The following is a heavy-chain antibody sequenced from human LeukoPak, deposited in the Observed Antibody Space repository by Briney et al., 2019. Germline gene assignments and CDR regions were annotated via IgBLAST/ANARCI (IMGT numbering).Heavy chain of an antibody. Sequence: GGSLRLSCTASGFTFGDYTMSWFRKAPGKGREWVGFIRSKAYGATIEYAASVEGRFTISIDDSKSIAYLQMNSLKTEDTAVYYCTRTNPFIAVGATPDSWGQGTLVTVSS. V-gene: IGHV3-49*03. CDR3: TRTNPFIAVGATPDS. CDR1: GFTFGDYT. D-gene: IGHD6-19*01. J-gene: IGHJ4*02. CDR2: IRSKAYGATI.